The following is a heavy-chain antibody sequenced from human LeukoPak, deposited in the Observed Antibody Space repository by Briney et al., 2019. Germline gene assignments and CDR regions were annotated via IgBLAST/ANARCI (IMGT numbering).Heavy chain of an antibody. CDR2: IRQDGDTK. V-gene: IGHV3-7*03. J-gene: IGHJ4*02. Sequence: GGSLRLSCAASGFPFNAYWMTWVRQAPGKGLEWVANIRQDGDTKYYVDSVKGRFTISRDNAMNSLYLQMDSLRAEDTAIYYCARSLPYGTTWYGRSDFWGQGTLVTVSS. D-gene: IGHD6-13*01. CDR3: ARSLPYGTTWYGRSDF. CDR1: GFPFNAYW.